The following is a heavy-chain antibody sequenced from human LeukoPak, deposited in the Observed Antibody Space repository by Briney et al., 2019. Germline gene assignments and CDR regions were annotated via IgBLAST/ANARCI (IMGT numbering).Heavy chain of an antibody. Sequence: ASVKDSCKVSGYTLTELSMHWVRQAPGKGLEWMGGFDPEDGETIYAQKFQGRVTMTEDTSTDTAYMELSSLRSEDTAVYYCATDPFSIAAAGSVDYWGQGTLATVSS. J-gene: IGHJ4*02. V-gene: IGHV1-24*01. CDR3: ATDPFSIAAAGSVDY. CDR2: FDPEDGET. D-gene: IGHD6-13*01. CDR1: GYTLTELS.